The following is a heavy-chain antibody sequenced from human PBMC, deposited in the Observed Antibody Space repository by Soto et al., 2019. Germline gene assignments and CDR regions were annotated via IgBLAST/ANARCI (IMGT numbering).Heavy chain of an antibody. D-gene: IGHD6-13*01. Sequence: QVQLVESGGGVVQPGRSLRLSCAASGFTFSSYGMHWVRQAPGKGLEWVAVIWYDGSNKYYADSVKGRFTISRDNSKNTLYLQMNSLRAEDTAVYYCAREEQQPDSDAFDIWGQGTMVTVSS. CDR1: GFTFSSYG. J-gene: IGHJ3*02. V-gene: IGHV3-33*01. CDR2: IWYDGSNK. CDR3: AREEQQPDSDAFDI.